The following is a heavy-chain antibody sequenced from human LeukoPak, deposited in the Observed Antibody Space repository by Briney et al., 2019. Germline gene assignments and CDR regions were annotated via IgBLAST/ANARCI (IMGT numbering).Heavy chain of an antibody. CDR2: ISYVGSNK. CDR1: GFTFSSYG. V-gene: IGHV3-30*18. D-gene: IGHD2-2*01. Sequence: PGGSLRLSCAASGFTFSSYGMHWVRQAPGKGLEWVAVISYVGSNKYYAESVKGRFTISRDNSKNTLYLQMNSLRAEDTAVYYCAKDRFSCSSTSCYLSFDCWGQGTLVTVSS. CDR3: AKDRFSCSSTSCYLSFDC. J-gene: IGHJ4*02.